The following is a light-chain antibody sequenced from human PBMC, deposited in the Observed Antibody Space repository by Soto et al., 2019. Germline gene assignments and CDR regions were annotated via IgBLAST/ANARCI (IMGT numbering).Light chain of an antibody. V-gene: IGKV1-33*01. Sequence: DIQMTQSPSSLSASVGDRVTITCQASQDISNYLNWYQQKPGKAPKLLINDASRLQPGVPSRFSGSGSGTDFTFIISSLQPEDVATYYCQHYDDVPYTFGQGTKLEIK. CDR3: QHYDDVPYT. J-gene: IGKJ2*01. CDR1: QDISNY. CDR2: DAS.